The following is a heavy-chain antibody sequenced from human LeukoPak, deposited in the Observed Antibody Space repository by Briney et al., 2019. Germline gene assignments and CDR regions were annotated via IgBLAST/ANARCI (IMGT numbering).Heavy chain of an antibody. CDR3: ARDAWRRAFNYGMDV. Sequence: GRSLRLSCAASGFTFDDYVMHWVRQAPGRGLEWVAGISWSSGNIGYADSVKGRFTISRDNAENSLHLQMNSLRTEDTALYFCARDAWRRAFNYGMDVWGQGTTVAVSS. V-gene: IGHV3-9*01. CDR2: ISWSSGNI. J-gene: IGHJ6*02. D-gene: IGHD5-12*01. CDR1: GFTFDDYV.